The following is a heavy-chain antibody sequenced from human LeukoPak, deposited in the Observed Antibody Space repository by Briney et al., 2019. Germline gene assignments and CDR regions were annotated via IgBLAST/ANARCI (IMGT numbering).Heavy chain of an antibody. D-gene: IGHD1-26*01. CDR1: GYTLTELP. V-gene: IGHV1-24*01. CDR2: FDPEDGET. Sequence: ASVRVSCKVSGYTLTELPMHWVRQAPGKGLEWMGGFDPEDGETIYAQKFQGRVTTTEDTSTDTAYMDLSSLRSEDTAVYYCATLVETFDYWGQGTLVTVSS. J-gene: IGHJ4*02. CDR3: ATLVETFDY.